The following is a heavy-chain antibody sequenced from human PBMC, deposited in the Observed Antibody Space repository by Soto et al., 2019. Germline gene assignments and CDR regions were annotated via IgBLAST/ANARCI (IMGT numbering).Heavy chain of an antibody. CDR3: ARHGHASYYGSGSYYTLDY. V-gene: IGHV4-59*08. CDR1: GGSISSYY. D-gene: IGHD3-10*01. J-gene: IGHJ4*02. Sequence: SETLSLTCTVSGGSISSYYWSWIRQPPGKGLEWIGYIYYSGSTNYNPSLKSRVTISVDTSKNQFSLKLSSVTAADTAVYYCARHGHASYYGSGSYYTLDYWGQGTLVTVSS. CDR2: IYYSGST.